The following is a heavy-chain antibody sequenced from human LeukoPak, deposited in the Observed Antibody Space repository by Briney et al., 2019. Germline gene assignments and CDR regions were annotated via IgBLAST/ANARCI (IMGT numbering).Heavy chain of an antibody. D-gene: IGHD3-10*01. CDR2: INHSGST. V-gene: IGHV4-34*01. CDR3: TRHQTNNYGPGTPFDF. CDR1: GGSFSGYY. Sequence: SETLSLTCAVYGGSFSGYYWSWIRQPPGKGLEGIGEINHSGSTNYSPSLKSRVFISVDTSNNQFSLNLSSVTAADTAVYFCTRHQTNNYGPGTPFDFWGQGTLVSVSS. J-gene: IGHJ4*02.